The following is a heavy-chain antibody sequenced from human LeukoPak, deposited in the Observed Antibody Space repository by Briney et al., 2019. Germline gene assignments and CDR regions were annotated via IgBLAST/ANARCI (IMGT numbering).Heavy chain of an antibody. CDR1: GFTVSSDF. CDR2: IYSGGST. J-gene: IGHJ4*02. V-gene: IGHV3-66*02. Sequence: GGSLRLSCAASGFTVSSDFMSWVRQAPGKGLEWVSVIYSGGSTYYADSVKGRFTISRDNSKNTLYLQMNSLRAEDTAVYYCARAKHGFFDYWGQGTLVTVSS. CDR3: ARAKHGFFDY. D-gene: IGHD6-25*01.